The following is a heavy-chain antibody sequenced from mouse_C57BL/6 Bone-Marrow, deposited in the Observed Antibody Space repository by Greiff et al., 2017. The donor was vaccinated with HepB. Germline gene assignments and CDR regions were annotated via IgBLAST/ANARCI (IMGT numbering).Heavy chain of an antibody. CDR2: IYPRSGNT. CDR3: AREGVFYYGSSDAMDY. J-gene: IGHJ4*01. D-gene: IGHD1-1*01. CDR1: GYTFTSYG. V-gene: IGHV1-81*01. Sequence: QVHVKQSGAELARPGASVKLSCKASGYTFTSYGISWVKQRTGQGLEWIGEIYPRSGNTYYNEKFKGKATLTADKSSSTAYMELRSLTSEDSAVYFCAREGVFYYGSSDAMDYWGQGTSVTVSS.